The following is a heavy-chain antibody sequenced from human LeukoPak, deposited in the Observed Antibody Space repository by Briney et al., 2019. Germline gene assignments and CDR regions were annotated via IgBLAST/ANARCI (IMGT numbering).Heavy chain of an antibody. J-gene: IGHJ4*02. V-gene: IGHV1-69*05. Sequence: SVKVSCKASGYTFTSYDINWVRQAPGQGLEWMGRIIPLFGTANYAQKFQGRVTFTTDESTSTAYMELSSLRSDDTAVYYCASPKDSDASAFDYWGQGTLVTVSS. CDR1: GYTFTSYD. D-gene: IGHD3/OR15-3a*01. CDR2: IIPLFGTA. CDR3: ASPKDSDASAFDY.